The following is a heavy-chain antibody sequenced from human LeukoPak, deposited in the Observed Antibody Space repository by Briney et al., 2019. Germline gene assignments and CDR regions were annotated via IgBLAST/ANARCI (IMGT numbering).Heavy chain of an antibody. V-gene: IGHV4-34*01. D-gene: IGHD6-13*01. Sequence: LETLSLTCAVYGGSFSGYYWSWIRQPPGKGLEWIGEINHSGSTNYNPSLKSRVTISVDTSKNQFSLKLSSVTAADTAVYYCARIAAADDYWGQGTLVTVSS. J-gene: IGHJ4*02. CDR3: ARIAAADDY. CDR1: GGSFSGYY. CDR2: INHSGST.